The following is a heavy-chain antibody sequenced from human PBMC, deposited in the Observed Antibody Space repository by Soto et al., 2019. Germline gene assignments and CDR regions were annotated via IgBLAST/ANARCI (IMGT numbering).Heavy chain of an antibody. D-gene: IGHD3-16*01. CDR1: GFNVVAYA. J-gene: IGHJ5*02. V-gene: IGHV3-23*01. Sequence: AGSLRLSCTPFGFNVVAYAMSWVRQPPGEGVEWFSAGTATAESAYYTDSVRGRFIITRDNSDNMLYLQMSSLIVEDTAIYFCARGLYYDSPQDLWGRGTQVTVSS. CDR2: GTATAESA. CDR3: ARGLYYDSPQDL.